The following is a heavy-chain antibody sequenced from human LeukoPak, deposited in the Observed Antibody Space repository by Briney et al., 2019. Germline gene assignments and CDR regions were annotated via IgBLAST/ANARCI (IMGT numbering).Heavy chain of an antibody. Sequence: ASVKVSCKASGYTFTGYYMHWVRQAPGRGLEWMGRINPNSGGTNYAQKFQGRVTMTRDTSISTAYMELSRLRSEDTAVYYCARVATYYYDSSGSNDAFDIWGQGTMVTVSS. CDR2: INPNSGGT. V-gene: IGHV1-2*06. CDR3: ARVATYYYDSSGSNDAFDI. D-gene: IGHD3-22*01. CDR1: GYTFTGYY. J-gene: IGHJ3*02.